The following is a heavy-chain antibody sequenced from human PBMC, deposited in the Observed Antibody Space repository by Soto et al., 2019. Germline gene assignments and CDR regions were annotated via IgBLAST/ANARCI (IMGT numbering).Heavy chain of an antibody. CDR1: GFSFSGSA. Sequence: EVQLVESGGGLVQPGGSLTLSCAASGFSFSGSAVHWVRQASGKGLEWVGRILSKAGNYATAYPASMKGRFTISRDDSENTAFLQMNSLKTEDTAVYYCIRGGSPYYYDYWGQGTLVAVSS. V-gene: IGHV3-73*01. CDR2: ILSKAGNYAT. J-gene: IGHJ4*02. D-gene: IGHD2-15*01. CDR3: IRGGSPYYYDY.